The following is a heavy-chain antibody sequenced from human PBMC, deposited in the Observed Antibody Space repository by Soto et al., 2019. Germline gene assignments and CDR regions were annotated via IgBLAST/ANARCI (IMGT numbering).Heavy chain of an antibody. J-gene: IGHJ6*02. CDR2: INPNSGGT. CDR3: SIAVGDYYYGMDV. V-gene: IGHV1-2*04. D-gene: IGHD3-16*01. Sequence: ASVKVSCKASGYTFTGYYMHWVRQAPGQGLEWMGWINPNSGGTNYAQKFQGWVTMTRDTSISTAYMELSRLRSDDTAVYYCSIAVGDYYYGMDVWGQGTTVTVSS. CDR1: GYTFTGYY.